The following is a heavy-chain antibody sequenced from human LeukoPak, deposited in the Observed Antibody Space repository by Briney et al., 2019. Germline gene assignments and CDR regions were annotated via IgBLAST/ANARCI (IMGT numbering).Heavy chain of an antibody. D-gene: IGHD6-13*01. J-gene: IGHJ1*01. V-gene: IGHV3-30*18. CDR2: ISYDGSNK. Sequence: GGSLRLSCAASGFTFSSYGMHWVRQAPGKGLEWVAVISYDGSNKYYADSVKGRFTISRDNSKNTLYLQMNSLRAEDTAVYYCAKDRVAAAGSGAEYFQHWGQGTLVTVSS. CDR3: AKDRVAAAGSGAEYFQH. CDR1: GFTFSSYG.